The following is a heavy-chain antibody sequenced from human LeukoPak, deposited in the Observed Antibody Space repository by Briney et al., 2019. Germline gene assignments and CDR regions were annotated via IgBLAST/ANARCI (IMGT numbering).Heavy chain of an antibody. CDR2: INHSGST. D-gene: IGHD2-15*01. J-gene: IGHJ4*02. CDR1: GGFLSGYY. CDR3: ARLVADDY. Sequence: SETLSLTCAVYGGFLSGYYWSWIRQPPGKGLGWIGEINHSGSTNYNPSLKSRVTISVDTSKNQFSLKLSSVTAADTAVYYCARLVADDYWGQGTLVTVSS. V-gene: IGHV4-34*01.